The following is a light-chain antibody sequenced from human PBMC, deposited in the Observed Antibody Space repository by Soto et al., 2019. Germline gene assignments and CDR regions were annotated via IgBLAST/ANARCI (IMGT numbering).Light chain of an antibody. V-gene: IGKV3-11*01. CDR2: DAS. CDR3: HQRSNWPPT. J-gene: IGKJ1*01. Sequence: EIVLTQSPATLSLSPGERATLSCRASPSVSSYLAWYQQKPGQAPRLLIYDASSRATGIPARFSGSGSGTDFTLTISSLEPEDFAVYYCHQRSNWPPTFGQGTKVEIK. CDR1: PSVSSY.